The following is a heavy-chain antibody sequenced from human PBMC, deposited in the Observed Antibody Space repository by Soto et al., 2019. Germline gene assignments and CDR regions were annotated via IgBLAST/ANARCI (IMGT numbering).Heavy chain of an antibody. D-gene: IGHD3-22*01. CDR2: VYHSGST. CDR1: GGSVSSDNYY. Sequence: QVQLQESGPGLVKPSETLSLTCTVSGGSVSSDNYYWNWIRQPPGKGLEWIGYVYHSGSTNYHPSLKSRVTISVDTSKNQFSLKLSSVTAADTAVYFCARRKYFDSSGYPFDYWGQGVLVTVSS. V-gene: IGHV4-61*01. J-gene: IGHJ4*02. CDR3: ARRKYFDSSGYPFDY.